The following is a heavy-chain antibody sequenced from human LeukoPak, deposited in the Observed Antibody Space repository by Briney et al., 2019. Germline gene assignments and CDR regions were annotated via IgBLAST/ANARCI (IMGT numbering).Heavy chain of an antibody. CDR3: AREGSEWLAYNWFDP. D-gene: IGHD6-19*01. V-gene: IGHV4-59*01. Sequence: PSETLSLTCTVSGGSISSYYWSWIRQPPGKGLEWIGYIYYNGSTNYNPSLKSRVTISVDTSKNQFSLKLSSVTAADTAVYYCAREGSEWLAYNWFDPWGQGTLVTVSS. CDR1: GGSISSYY. CDR2: IYYNGST. J-gene: IGHJ5*02.